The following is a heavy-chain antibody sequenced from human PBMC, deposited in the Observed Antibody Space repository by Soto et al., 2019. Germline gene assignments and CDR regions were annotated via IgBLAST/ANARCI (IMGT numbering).Heavy chain of an antibody. CDR3: AKDDRYSYGWDLRYYYYGMDV. V-gene: IGHV3-30*18. D-gene: IGHD5-18*01. CDR1: GFTFSSYG. J-gene: IGHJ6*02. CDR2: ISYDGSNK. Sequence: PGGSLRLSCAASGFTFSSYGMHWVRQAPGKGLEWVAVISYDGSNKYYADSVKGRFTISRDNSKNTLYLQMNSLRAEDTAVYYCAKDDRYSYGWDLRYYYYGMDVWGQGTTVTVSS.